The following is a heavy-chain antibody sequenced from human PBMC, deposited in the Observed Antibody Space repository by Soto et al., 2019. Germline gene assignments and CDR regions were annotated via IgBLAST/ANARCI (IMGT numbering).Heavy chain of an antibody. CDR1: GGSFSGYY. CDR2: INHSGST. V-gene: IGHV4-34*01. D-gene: IGHD2-2*01. CDR3: ARIVVVPAAMSRLFDY. Sequence: QVQLQQWGAGLLKPSETLSLTCAVYGGSFSGYYWSWIRQPPGKGLEWIGEINHSGSTNYNPSLKSRVTISVDTSKNQFSLKLSSVTAADTAVYYCARIVVVPAAMSRLFDYWGQGTLVTVSS. J-gene: IGHJ4*02.